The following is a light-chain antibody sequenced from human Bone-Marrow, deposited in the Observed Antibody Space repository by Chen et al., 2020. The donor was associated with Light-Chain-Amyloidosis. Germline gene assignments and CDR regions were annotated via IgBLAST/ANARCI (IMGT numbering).Light chain of an antibody. V-gene: IGLV6-57*01. J-gene: IGLJ3*02. CDR1: SGSIATNY. CDR3: QSYQGSSQGV. Sequence: NFMLTQPHSVSESPGKTVIISCTRSSGSIATNYVQWYQQRPGSSPTTVLYEDDQRPSGVPDRFSGSIDRSSNSASLTISGLKTEDEADYYCQSYQGSSQGVFGGVTKLTVL. CDR2: EDD.